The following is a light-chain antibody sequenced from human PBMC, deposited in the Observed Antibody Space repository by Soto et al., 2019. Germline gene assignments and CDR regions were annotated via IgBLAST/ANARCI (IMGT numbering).Light chain of an antibody. CDR3: QQYNNWWT. Sequence: EIVMTQSPATLSVSPGERVTLSCRATQSISSNLAWYQQKPGQAPRLLIYGASTRATGIPARFSGSGSGTEFTLTISSLQSEDFAVDYCQQYNNWWTFGQGTKVEIK. V-gene: IGKV3-15*01. CDR1: QSISSN. CDR2: GAS. J-gene: IGKJ1*01.